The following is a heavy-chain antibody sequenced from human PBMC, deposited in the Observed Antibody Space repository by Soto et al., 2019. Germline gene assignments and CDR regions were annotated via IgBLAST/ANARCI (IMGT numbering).Heavy chain of an antibody. Sequence: ASETLSLTCTVSGGSVSSGSYYWSWIRQPPGKGLEWIGYIYYSGSTNYNPSLKSRVTISVDTSKNQFSLKLSSVTAADTAVYYCARGLSLTWFDPWGQGTLVTVSS. V-gene: IGHV4-61*01. CDR2: IYYSGST. D-gene: IGHD3-22*01. CDR3: ARGLSLTWFDP. CDR1: GGSVSSGSYY. J-gene: IGHJ5*02.